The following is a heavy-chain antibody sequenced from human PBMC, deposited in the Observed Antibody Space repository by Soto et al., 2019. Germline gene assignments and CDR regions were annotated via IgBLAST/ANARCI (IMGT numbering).Heavy chain of an antibody. CDR2: IYPGDSDT. Sequence: LGESLKISCKGSGYSFTSYWIGWVRQMPGKGLEWMGIIYPGDSDTRYSPSFQGQVTISADKSISTTYLQWSSLKASDTAMYYCARGKRGYSYDQPHYFDYWGQGTLVTVSS. CDR3: ARGKRGYSYDQPHYFDY. CDR1: GYSFTSYW. J-gene: IGHJ4*02. V-gene: IGHV5-51*01. D-gene: IGHD5-18*01.